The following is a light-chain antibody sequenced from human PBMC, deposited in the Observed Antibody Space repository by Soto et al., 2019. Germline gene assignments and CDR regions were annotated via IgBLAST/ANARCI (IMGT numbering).Light chain of an antibody. CDR2: AAS. CDR1: QSISSY. CDR3: QQSYSTPYT. J-gene: IGKJ2*01. Sequence: DIQMTQSPSSLSASVGDRVTITCRASQSISSYLNWYQQKPGKVPKLLIYAASSLQSGVPSRVSGSGSGTYFTLTISSLQPEDFATYDCQQSYSTPYTFGQGTKLESK. V-gene: IGKV1-39*01.